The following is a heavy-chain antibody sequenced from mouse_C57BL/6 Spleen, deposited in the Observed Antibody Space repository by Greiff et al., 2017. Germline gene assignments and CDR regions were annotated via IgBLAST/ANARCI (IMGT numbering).Heavy chain of an antibody. CDR2: IYPGSGST. Sequence: QVQLKQPGAELVKPGASVKMSCKASGYTFTSYWITWVKQRPGQGLEWIGDIYPGSGSTNYNEKFKSKATLTVDKSSSTAYLQRSSLTSEDSAVYYGARHSYYYDYENCDYWGQGTTRTGSS. D-gene: IGHD2-4*01. CDR3: ARHSYYYDYENCDY. J-gene: IGHJ2*01. CDR1: GYTFTSYW. V-gene: IGHV1-55*01.